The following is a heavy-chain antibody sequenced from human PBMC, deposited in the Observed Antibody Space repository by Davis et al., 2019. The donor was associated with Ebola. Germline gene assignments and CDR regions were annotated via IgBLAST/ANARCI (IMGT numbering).Heavy chain of an antibody. Sequence: SGPTLVKPTQTLTLTCTLSGFSLSTSGVGVGWIRQPPGKALEWLTLIYWDDDKRYSPSLKNRLIITRDTSKNQVVLTMTNMDPVDTATYYCAHRQAGGYNYAWGYWGQGTLVTVSS. CDR1: GFSLSTSGVG. J-gene: IGHJ4*02. CDR2: IYWDDDK. CDR3: AHRQAGGYNYAWGY. D-gene: IGHD5-18*01. V-gene: IGHV2-5*02.